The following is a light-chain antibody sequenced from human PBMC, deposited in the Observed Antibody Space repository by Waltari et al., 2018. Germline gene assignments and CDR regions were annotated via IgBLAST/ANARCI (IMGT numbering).Light chain of an antibody. J-gene: IGKJ5*01. CDR1: QSVSSY. CDR3: QQRSNWPIT. CDR2: DAS. V-gene: IGKV3-11*01. Sequence: EIVLTQSPATLSLSPGERATLSCRASQSVSSYLAWYQQKPGQALRLLIYDASNRATGIPVRFSGSGSGTDFTLTISSLEPEDFAVYYCQQRSNWPITFGQGTRLEIK.